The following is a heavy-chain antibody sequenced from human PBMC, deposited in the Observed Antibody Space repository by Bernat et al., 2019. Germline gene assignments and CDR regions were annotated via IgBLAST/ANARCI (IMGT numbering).Heavy chain of an antibody. Sequence: QVQLVESWGGVVQPGRSLRLSCASSGCTFNSYGMHWVRQAPGKGLEWVAAISSDGSNKYYADSVKGRFTISRDNSKNTLYLQMNSLKAEDTAVYYCAKEWEHYGDYVGFYEYWGQGTLVTVSS. CDR2: ISSDGSNK. CDR3: AKEWEHYGDYVGFYEY. CDR1: GCTFNSYG. D-gene: IGHD4-17*01. V-gene: IGHV3-30*18. J-gene: IGHJ4*02.